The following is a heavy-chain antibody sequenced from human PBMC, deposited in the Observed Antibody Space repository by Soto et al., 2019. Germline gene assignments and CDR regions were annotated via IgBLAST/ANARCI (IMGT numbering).Heavy chain of an antibody. CDR1: GFTFDDYA. Sequence: GGSLRLSCAASGFTFDDYAMHWVRQAPGKGLEWVSGISWNSGSIGYADSVKGRFTISRDNAKNSLYLQMNGLRAEDTALYYCAKDTGDGYNFRPLDYWGQGTLVTVSS. CDR3: AKDTGDGYNFRPLDY. CDR2: ISWNSGSI. D-gene: IGHD2-21*01. V-gene: IGHV3-9*01. J-gene: IGHJ4*02.